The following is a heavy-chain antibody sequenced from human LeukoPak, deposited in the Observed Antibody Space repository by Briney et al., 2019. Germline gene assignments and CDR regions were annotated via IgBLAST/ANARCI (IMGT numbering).Heavy chain of an antibody. CDR3: ARDRIVGATPDAFDI. V-gene: IGHV3-23*01. CDR2: ISDSGVRT. CDR1: GFTFSSNA. Sequence: PGGSLRLSCAASGFTFSSNAMSWVRQAPGKGLEWVSAISDSGVRTYYAGSVKGRFTISRDNSKNTLYLQMNSLRAEDTAVYYCARDRIVGATPDAFDIWGQGTMVTVSS. D-gene: IGHD1-26*01. J-gene: IGHJ3*02.